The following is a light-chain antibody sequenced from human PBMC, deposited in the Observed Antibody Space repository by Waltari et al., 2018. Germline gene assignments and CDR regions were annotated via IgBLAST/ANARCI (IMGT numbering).Light chain of an antibody. CDR2: EVS. J-gene: IGLJ2*01. CDR3: SSYAGSNKFPHVV. CDR1: SSDVGGYNY. V-gene: IGLV2-8*01. Sequence: QSALTQPPSASGSPGQSVTISCTGTSSDVGGYNYVSWYQQHPGKAPKLMIYEVSKRPSGVPDRFSGSKSGNTASLTVSGLQAEDEADYYCSSYAGSNKFPHVVFGGGTKLTVL.